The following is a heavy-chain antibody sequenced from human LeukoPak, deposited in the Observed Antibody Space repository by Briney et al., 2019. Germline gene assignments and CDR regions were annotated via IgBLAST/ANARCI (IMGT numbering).Heavy chain of an antibody. V-gene: IGHV1-69*04. CDR2: IIPILGIA. Sequence: GASVKVSCKASGGTFSSYAISWVRQAPGQGLEWMGRIIPILGIANYAQKFQGRVTITADKSTSTAYMELSSLRSEDTAVYYCARDRITIFGVVRGGDYWGQGTLVTVSS. J-gene: IGHJ4*02. CDR1: GGTFSSYA. D-gene: IGHD3-3*01. CDR3: ARDRITIFGVVRGGDY.